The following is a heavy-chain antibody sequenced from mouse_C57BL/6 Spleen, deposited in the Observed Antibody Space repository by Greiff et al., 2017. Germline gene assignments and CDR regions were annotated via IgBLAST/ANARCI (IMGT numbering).Heavy chain of an antibody. CDR2: IYPGNSDT. CDR1: GYTFTSYW. CDR3: TRWVVAKGYYAMDY. V-gene: IGHV1-5*01. J-gene: IGHJ4*01. D-gene: IGHD1-1*01. Sequence: EVQLQQSGTVLARPGASVKMSCKTSGYTFTSYWMHWVKQRPGQGLEWIGAIYPGNSDTSYNQKFKGKAKLTAVTSAITAYMELSSLTNEDSAVYYCTRWVVAKGYYAMDYWGQGTSVTVSS.